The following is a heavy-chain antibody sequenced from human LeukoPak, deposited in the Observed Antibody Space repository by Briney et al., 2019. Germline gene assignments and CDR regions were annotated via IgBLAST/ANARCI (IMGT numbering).Heavy chain of an antibody. D-gene: IGHD1-1*01. CDR2: IIPIFGTA. J-gene: IGHJ4*02. V-gene: IGHV1-69*13. CDR3: ARAHRQLERLGRYYFDY. Sequence: WASVKVSCKASGGTFSSYAISWVRQAPGQGLEWMGGIIPIFGTANYAQKFQGRVTITADESTSTAYMELSSLRSEDTAVYYCARAHRQLERLGRYYFDYWGQGTLVTVSS. CDR1: GGTFSSYA.